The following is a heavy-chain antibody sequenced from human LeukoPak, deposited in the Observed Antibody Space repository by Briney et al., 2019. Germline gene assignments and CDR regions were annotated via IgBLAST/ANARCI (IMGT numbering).Heavy chain of an antibody. D-gene: IGHD3-22*01. J-gene: IGHJ4*02. V-gene: IGHV3-23*01. CDR2: ISGSGGST. CDR3: AKDLYYYGSSGYYYVDY. Sequence: GGSLRLSCAASGFTFSRYAMSWVRQAPGKGLEWVSDISGSGGSTYYADSVKGRFTISRDNSKNTLDLQMNSLRAEDTAVYYCAKDLYYYGSSGYYYVDYWGQGTLVTVSS. CDR1: GFTFSRYA.